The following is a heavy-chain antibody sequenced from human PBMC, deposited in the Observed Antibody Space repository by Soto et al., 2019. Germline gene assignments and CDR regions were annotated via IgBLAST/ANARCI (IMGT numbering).Heavy chain of an antibody. CDR2: IYYSGST. J-gene: IGHJ6*02. Sequence: SETLSLTCTVSGGSISSCDYYWSWISQPPGKGLEWIGYIYYSGSTYYNPSLKSRVTISVDTSKNQFSLKLSSVTAADTAVYYCARGDIVVVPAATPPDVWGQGTTVTVSS. D-gene: IGHD2-2*01. CDR1: GGSISSCDYY. CDR3: ARGDIVVVPAATPPDV. V-gene: IGHV4-30-4*01.